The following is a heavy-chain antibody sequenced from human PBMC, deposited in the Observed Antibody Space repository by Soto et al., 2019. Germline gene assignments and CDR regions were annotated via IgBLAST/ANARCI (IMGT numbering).Heavy chain of an antibody. CDR3: ARDKITGLFDY. V-gene: IGHV4-34*01. J-gene: IGHJ4*02. Sequence: QVQLQQWGAGLLKPSETLSLTCAVYGGSFCGYYWTWIRQPPGTGLEWIGEINHSGSTNYNPSLKSRVTISVDTSKNQNSLKLTSVTAADTAVYYCARDKITGLFDYWGQGTLVTVPS. CDR1: GGSFCGYY. D-gene: IGHD2-8*02. CDR2: INHSGST.